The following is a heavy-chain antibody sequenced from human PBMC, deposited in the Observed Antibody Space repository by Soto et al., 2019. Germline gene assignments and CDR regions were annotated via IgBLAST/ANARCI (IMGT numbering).Heavy chain of an antibody. J-gene: IGHJ4*02. Sequence: EVQLLESGGGLVQPGGSLRLSCAASGFTFSSYAMSWVRQAPGKGLEWVSAISGSGGSTYYADSVKGRFTISRDNSKNTLYLQMNSLSAEDTAVYYCAIQGKDCSSTSCYSDWGQGTLVTVSS. CDR2: ISGSGGST. V-gene: IGHV3-23*01. D-gene: IGHD2-2*01. CDR1: GFTFSSYA. CDR3: AIQGKDCSSTSCYSD.